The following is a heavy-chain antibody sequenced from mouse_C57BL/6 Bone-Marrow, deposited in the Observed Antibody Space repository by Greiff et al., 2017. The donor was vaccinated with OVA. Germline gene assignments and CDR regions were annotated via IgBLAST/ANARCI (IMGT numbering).Heavy chain of an antibody. J-gene: IGHJ3*01. CDR1: GYTFTSYG. Sequence: VKLQESGAELARPGASVKLSCKASGYTFTSYGISWVKQRTGQGLEWIGEIYPRSGNTYYNEKFKGKATLTADKSSSTAYMELRSLTSEDSAVYFCAYYGRFAYWGQGTLVTVSA. CDR3: AYYGRFAY. CDR2: IYPRSGNT. V-gene: IGHV1-81*01. D-gene: IGHD1-2*01.